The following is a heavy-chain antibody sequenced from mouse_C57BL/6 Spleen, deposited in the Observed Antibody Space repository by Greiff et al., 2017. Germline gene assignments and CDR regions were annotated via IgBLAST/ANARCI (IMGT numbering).Heavy chain of an antibody. J-gene: IGHJ2*01. D-gene: IGHD4-1*01. CDR2: IDPATGGT. CDR3: TREGTGRFDY. CDR1: GYTFTDYE. V-gene: IGHV1-15*01. Sequence: QVQLQQSGAELVRPGASVTLSCKASGYTFTDYEMHWVKQTPVHGLEWIGAIDPATGGTAYNQKFKGKAILTADKSSSTAYMELRSLTSEDSAVYYCTREGTGRFDYWGQGTTLTVSS.